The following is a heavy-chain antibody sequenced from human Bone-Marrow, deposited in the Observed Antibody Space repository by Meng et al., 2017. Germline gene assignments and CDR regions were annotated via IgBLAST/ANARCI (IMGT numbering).Heavy chain of an antibody. D-gene: IGHD3-10*01. J-gene: IGHJ3*02. CDR1: GFTFDDYS. V-gene: IGHV3-9*03. CDR3: AKDMPTSYGSGSYYNGVAFDI. Sequence: SLKISCAASGFTFDDYSMHWVRQAPGQGLEWVSGISWNSGSIGYVDSVKGRFTISRDNAKNSLNLQMNSLRAEDMALYYCAKDMPTSYGSGSYYNGVAFDIWGQGTRVTVSS. CDR2: ISWNSGSI.